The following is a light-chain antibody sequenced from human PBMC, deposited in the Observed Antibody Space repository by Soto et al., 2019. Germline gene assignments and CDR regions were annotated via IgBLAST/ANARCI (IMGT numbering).Light chain of an antibody. V-gene: IGLV1-40*01. CDR1: SSNIGAGYD. J-gene: IGLJ2*01. CDR2: GNS. Sequence: QPVLTQPPSVSGAPGQRVTISCTGSSSNIGAGYDVQWYQQLPGTAPKLLIFGNSNRPSGLPDRFSGSKSCTSASLAITGLQAEDEADYYCQSYDSSLSVVVFGGGTKLTVL. CDR3: QSYDSSLSVVV.